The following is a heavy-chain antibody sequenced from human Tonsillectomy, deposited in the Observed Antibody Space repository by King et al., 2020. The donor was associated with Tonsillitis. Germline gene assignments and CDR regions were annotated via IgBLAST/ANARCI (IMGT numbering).Heavy chain of an antibody. CDR3: ASERNPRYYYYYYGMDV. Sequence: VQLVESGGGVVQPGRSLRLSCAASGFTFSSYAMHWVRQAPGKGLEWVAVISYDGSNKYYADSVKGRFTISRDNSKNTLYLQMNSLRAEDTAVYYCASERNPRYYYYYYGMDVWGQGTTVTVSS. CDR2: ISYDGSNK. D-gene: IGHD1-14*01. J-gene: IGHJ6*02. CDR1: GFTFSSYA. V-gene: IGHV3-30*04.